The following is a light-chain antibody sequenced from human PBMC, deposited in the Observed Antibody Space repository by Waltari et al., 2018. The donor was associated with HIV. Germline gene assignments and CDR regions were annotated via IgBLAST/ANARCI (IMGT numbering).Light chain of an antibody. Sequence: LTQPSSLSGPPPASASLTCTLAPGMEVGPYGIVCSHQKPGSPTPQPLRYKSDSHKQQSSGVPSRFSGSRDASANAGILLISGLQSEDEADYYCMIWYSSAWVFGGGTKLTVL. CDR2: YKSDSHK. CDR1: PGMEVGPYG. V-gene: IGLV5-45*02. J-gene: IGLJ3*02. CDR3: MIWYSSAWV.